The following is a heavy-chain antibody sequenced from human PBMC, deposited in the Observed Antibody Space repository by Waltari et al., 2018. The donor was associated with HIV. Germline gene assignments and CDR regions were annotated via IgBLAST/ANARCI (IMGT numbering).Heavy chain of an antibody. CDR3: ASNDRPVYFFDY. D-gene: IGHD3-9*01. CDR2: FDPEGDET. V-gene: IGHV1-24*01. Sequence: QVVLIESGAEVKQPGGSVKVACKVAGYSIAQSAMHWVRQAPGKGLEWMGGFDPEGDETIYAQKFQGRLSMTEDTSTDTAYMELRGLGSDDTAVYYGASNDRPVYFFDYWSHGTLVTVSS. CDR1: GYSIAQSA. J-gene: IGHJ4*01.